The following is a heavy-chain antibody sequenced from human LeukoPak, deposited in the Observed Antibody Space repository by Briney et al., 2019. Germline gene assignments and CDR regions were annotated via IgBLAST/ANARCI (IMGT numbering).Heavy chain of an antibody. D-gene: IGHD2-2*01. CDR3: ARVKVVPAAISPSGYYYYGMDV. J-gene: IGHJ6*04. V-gene: IGHV4-59*01. CDR2: IYYSGST. Sequence: PSETLSLTCTVSGGSISSYYWSWIRQPPGKGLEWIGYIYYSGSTNYNPSLKSRVTISVDTSKNQFSLKLSSVTAADTAVYYCARVKVVPAAISPSGYYYYGMDVWGKGTTVTVSS. CDR1: GGSISSYY.